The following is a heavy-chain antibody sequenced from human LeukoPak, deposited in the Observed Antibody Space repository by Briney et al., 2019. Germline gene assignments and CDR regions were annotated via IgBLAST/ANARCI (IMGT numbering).Heavy chain of an antibody. D-gene: IGHD5-12*01. J-gene: IGHJ6*03. CDR2: INPNSGGT. CDR3: ARRGYYYYYMDV. Sequence: ASVKVSCKASGYTFTSYGISWVRQAPGQGLEWMGWINPNSGGTNYAQKFQGRVTMTRDTSISTAYMELSRLRSDDTAVYYCARRGYYYYYMDVWGKGTTVTVSS. CDR1: GYTFTSYG. V-gene: IGHV1-2*02.